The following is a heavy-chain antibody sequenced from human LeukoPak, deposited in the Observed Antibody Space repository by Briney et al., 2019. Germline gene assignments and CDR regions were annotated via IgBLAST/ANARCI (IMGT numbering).Heavy chain of an antibody. J-gene: IGHJ3*02. CDR3: AKEIDTLGTNAFDI. D-gene: IGHD2-15*01. CDR1: GFSFDDYP. Sequence: GESLKISCAASGFSFDDYPMHWVRQAPGKGLEWVSLINEDGGKTFYADSVRGRFTISRDNSKNSLYLQMNSLRSEDSALYYCAKEIDTLGTNAFDIWGQGTIVTVSS. CDR2: INEDGGKT. V-gene: IGHV3-43*02.